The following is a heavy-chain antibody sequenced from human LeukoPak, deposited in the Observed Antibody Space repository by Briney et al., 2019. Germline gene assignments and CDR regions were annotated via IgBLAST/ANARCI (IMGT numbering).Heavy chain of an antibody. Sequence: PGGSLRLSCAASGFTFSSYEMNWVRQAPGKGLEWASYISSSGSTIYYADSVKGRFTISRDNAKNSLYLQMNSLRAEDTAVYYCAKDRGYCSSTRCYALHYFDHWGQGTLVTVSS. V-gene: IGHV3-48*03. J-gene: IGHJ4*02. CDR3: AKDRGYCSSTRCYALHYFDH. CDR1: GFTFSSYE. D-gene: IGHD2-2*01. CDR2: ISSSGSTI.